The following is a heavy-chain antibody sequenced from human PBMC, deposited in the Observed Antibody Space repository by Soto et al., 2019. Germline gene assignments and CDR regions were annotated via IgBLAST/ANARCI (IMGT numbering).Heavy chain of an antibody. CDR2: ISAYNGNT. CDR3: ARGLSYYDILTGYYKDYGSYYYYYGMDV. CDR1: GYTFTSYG. J-gene: IGHJ6*02. Sequence: QVQLVQSGAEVKKPGASVKVSCKASGYTFTSYGISWVRQAPGQGLEWMGWISAYNGNTNYAQKLQGRVTMTTDTSTITAYMELRSLRSDDTAVYYCARGLSYYDILTGYYKDYGSYYYYYGMDVWGQGTTVTVSS. V-gene: IGHV1-18*04. D-gene: IGHD3-9*01.